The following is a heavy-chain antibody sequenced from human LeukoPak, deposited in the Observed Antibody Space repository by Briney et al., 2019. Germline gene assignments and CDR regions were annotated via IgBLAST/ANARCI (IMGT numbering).Heavy chain of an antibody. CDR1: GFTFSDFA. D-gene: IGHD1-20*01. J-gene: IGHJ4*02. V-gene: IGHV3-23*01. CDR3: SKGRSNFGYLSGDY. Sequence: GGSLRLSCAASGFTFSDFAMTWARQAPGKGLEWVSAMSGSGDATYYADSVKGRFTISRDNSKSTLCLQMNDVETEDTAIYYCSKGRSNFGYLSGDYWGQGTLVTVSS. CDR2: MSGSGDAT.